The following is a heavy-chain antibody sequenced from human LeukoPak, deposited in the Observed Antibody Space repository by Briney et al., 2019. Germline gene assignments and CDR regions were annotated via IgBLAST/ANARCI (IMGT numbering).Heavy chain of an antibody. V-gene: IGHV1-2*02. Sequence: ASVKVSCKASGYTFTGYYMHWVRQAPGQGLEWMGWINPNSGRTNYAQKFQGRVTMTRDTSISTAYMELSRLTSDDTAVYYCAKDGGNIKATWFSNWFDSWGQGTLVTVSS. CDR3: AKDGGNIKATWFSNWFDS. CDR1: GYTFTGYY. CDR2: INPNSGRT. D-gene: IGHD5-12*01. J-gene: IGHJ5*01.